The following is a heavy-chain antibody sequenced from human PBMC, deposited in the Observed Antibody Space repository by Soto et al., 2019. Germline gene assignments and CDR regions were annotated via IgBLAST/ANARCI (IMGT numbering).Heavy chain of an antibody. Sequence: SDTLSLTCTVTGGSISSYYWSWIRQPPGKGLEWIGYIYYSGSTNYNPSLKSRVTISVDTSKNQSSLKLSSVTAADTAVYYCSGYYLSRFDPWGQGTLVTVS. CDR1: GGSISSYY. CDR3: SGYYLSRFDP. V-gene: IGHV4-59*07. CDR2: IYYSGST. J-gene: IGHJ5*02. D-gene: IGHD3-22*01.